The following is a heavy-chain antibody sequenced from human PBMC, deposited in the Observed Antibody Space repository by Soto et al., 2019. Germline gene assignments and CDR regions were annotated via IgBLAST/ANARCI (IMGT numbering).Heavy chain of an antibody. V-gene: IGHV3-23*01. CDR1: GFTFSSYA. CDR3: AKGPHYYGSGSQYGMDV. D-gene: IGHD3-10*01. J-gene: IGHJ6*02. CDR2: ISGSGGST. Sequence: EVQLLESGGGLVQPGGSLRLSCAASGFTFSSYAMSWVRQAPGKGLEWVSAISGSGGSTYYADSVKGRFTISRDNSKNTLYLQMNSLRAEDTAVYYCAKGPHYYGSGSQYGMDVWGQVTTVTVSS.